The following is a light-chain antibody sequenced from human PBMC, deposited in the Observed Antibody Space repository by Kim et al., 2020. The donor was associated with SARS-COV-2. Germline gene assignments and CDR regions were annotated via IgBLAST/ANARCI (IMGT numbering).Light chain of an antibody. CDR1: VSDIGVHNH. Sequence: GQSVNTASTGTVSDIGVHNHVSSYHQHPGKVPILIIYEVTKRPTGVPDRFSGSKSGNPTSLTVSGVQAEDEADYYCSSYVGINKVIFGGGTQLTV. CDR2: EVT. CDR3: SSYVGINKVI. V-gene: IGLV2-8*01. J-gene: IGLJ2*01.